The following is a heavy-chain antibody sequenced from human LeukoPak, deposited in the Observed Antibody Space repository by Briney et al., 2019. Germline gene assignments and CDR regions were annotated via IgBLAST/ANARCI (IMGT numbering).Heavy chain of an antibody. CDR1: GFTFSSYW. Sequence: GGSLRLSCAASGFTFSSYWMHWVRRAPGKGLVWVSRIKSDGSSTNYADPVKGRFTISRDNAKNTLYLQMNSLRAEDTAVYYCARGYIENYTYTFGSWGQGTLVTVSS. V-gene: IGHV3-74*01. CDR3: ARGYIENYTYTFGS. D-gene: IGHD2-15*01. CDR2: IKSDGSST. J-gene: IGHJ4*02.